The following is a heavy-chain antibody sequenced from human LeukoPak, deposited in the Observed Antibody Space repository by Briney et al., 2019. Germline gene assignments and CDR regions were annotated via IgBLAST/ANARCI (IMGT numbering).Heavy chain of an antibody. D-gene: IGHD1-7*01. CDR2: INAGNGNT. CDR3: ARADRYNWNFHGFDY. CDR1: GYTFTSYA. J-gene: IGHJ4*02. Sequence: ASVKVSCKASGYTFTSYAMHWVRQAPGQRLEWMGWINAGNGNTKYSQEFQGRVTITRDTSASTAYMELSSLRSEDMAVYYCARADRYNWNFHGFDYWGQGTLVTVSS. V-gene: IGHV1-3*03.